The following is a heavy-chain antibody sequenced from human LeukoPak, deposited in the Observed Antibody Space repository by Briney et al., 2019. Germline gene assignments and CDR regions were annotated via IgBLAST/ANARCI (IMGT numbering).Heavy chain of an antibody. CDR3: ARLWFGEFYFDY. V-gene: IGHV1-18*01. CDR2: ISAYNGNT. J-gene: IGHJ4*02. D-gene: IGHD3-10*01. CDR1: GYTFTSYG. Sequence: PSVKVSCKASGYTFTSYGISWVRQAPGQGLEWMGWISAYNGNTNYAQKLQGRVTMTTDTSTSTAYMELRSLRSDDTAVYYCARLWFGEFYFDYWGQGTLVTVSS.